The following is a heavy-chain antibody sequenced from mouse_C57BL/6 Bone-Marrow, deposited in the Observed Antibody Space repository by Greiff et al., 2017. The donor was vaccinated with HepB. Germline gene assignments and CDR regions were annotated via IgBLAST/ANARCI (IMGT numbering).Heavy chain of an antibody. Sequence: VKLVESGPGLVQPSQSLSITCTVSGFSLTSYGVHWVRQSPGKGLEWLGVIWSGGSTDYNAAFISRLSISKDNSKSQVFFKMNSLQADDTAIYYCARNKRITTVVATDYAMDYWGQGTSVTVSS. CDR1: GFSLTSYG. D-gene: IGHD1-1*01. V-gene: IGHV2-2*01. J-gene: IGHJ4*01. CDR2: IWSGGST. CDR3: ARNKRITTVVATDYAMDY.